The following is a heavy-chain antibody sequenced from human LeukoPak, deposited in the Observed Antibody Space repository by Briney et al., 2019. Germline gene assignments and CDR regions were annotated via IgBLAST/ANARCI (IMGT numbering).Heavy chain of an antibody. J-gene: IGHJ5*02. Sequence: ASVKVSCKVSGYTLTELSMHWVRQAPGKGLEWMGGFDPEDGETIYAQKFQGRVTMTRDTSISTAYMELSRLRSDDTAVYYCAREAPYYYGSGSPINWFDPWGQGTLVTVSS. CDR1: GYTLTELS. D-gene: IGHD3-10*01. CDR2: FDPEDGET. V-gene: IGHV1-24*01. CDR3: AREAPYYYGSGSPINWFDP.